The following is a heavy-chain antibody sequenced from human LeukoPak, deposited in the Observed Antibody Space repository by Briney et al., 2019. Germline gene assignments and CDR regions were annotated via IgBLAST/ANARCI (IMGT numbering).Heavy chain of an antibody. CDR1: GGSISSSY. D-gene: IGHD6-13*01. Sequence: PSGTLSLTCTVSGGSISSSYWGWIRQPPGKGLEWIGEINHSGSTNYNPSLKSRVTISVDTSKNQFSLKLSSVTAADTAVYYCARRYLYSSSRKTFDPWGQGTLVTVSS. J-gene: IGHJ5*02. CDR3: ARRYLYSSSRKTFDP. CDR2: INHSGST. V-gene: IGHV4-34*01.